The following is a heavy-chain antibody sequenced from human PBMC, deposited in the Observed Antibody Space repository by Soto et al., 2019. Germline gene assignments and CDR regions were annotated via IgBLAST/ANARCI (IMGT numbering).Heavy chain of an antibody. CDR1: GFTFSSYA. CDR3: ARAAYCGGDCYPKPADY. J-gene: IGHJ4*02. D-gene: IGHD2-21*02. CDR2: ISSNGGST. Sequence: PGGSLRLSCAASGFTFSSYAMHWVRQAPGKGLEYVSAISSNGGSTYYADSVKGRFTISRDNSKNTLYLQMGSLRAEDMAVYYWARAAYCGGDCYPKPADYWGQGTLVTVSS. V-gene: IGHV3-64*02.